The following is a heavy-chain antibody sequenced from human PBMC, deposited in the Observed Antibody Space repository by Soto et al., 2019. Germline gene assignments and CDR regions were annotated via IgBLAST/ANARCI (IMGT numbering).Heavy chain of an antibody. D-gene: IGHD3-9*01. Sequence: QVQLVESGGGLVKPGGSLRLSCAASGFTFSDYYMSWIRQAPRKGLEWVSYISSSSSYTNYADSVKGRFTLSRDNDKNVLDLRMKSLRPAATAVYYCARGGAILTGYYTLDYWGQGTLVSVSS. J-gene: IGHJ4*02. CDR1: GFTFSDYY. CDR3: ARGGAILTGYYTLDY. V-gene: IGHV3-11*05. CDR2: ISSSSSYT.